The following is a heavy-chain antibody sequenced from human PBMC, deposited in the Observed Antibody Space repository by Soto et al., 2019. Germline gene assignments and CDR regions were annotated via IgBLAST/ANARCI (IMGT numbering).Heavy chain of an antibody. CDR1: GFTFSSYA. Sequence: GRSLRLSCAASGFTFSSYAMSWVRQAPGKGLEWVSAISGSGGSTYYADSVKGRFTISRDNPKNTLYLQMNSLRAEDTAVYYCAKILRIRQLEYGYYFDYWGQGTLVTVSS. CDR2: ISGSGGST. J-gene: IGHJ4*02. D-gene: IGHD6-6*01. CDR3: AKILRIRQLEYGYYFDY. V-gene: IGHV3-23*01.